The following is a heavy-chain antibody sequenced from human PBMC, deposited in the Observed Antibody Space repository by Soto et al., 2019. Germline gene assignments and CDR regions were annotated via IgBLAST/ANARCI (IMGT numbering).Heavy chain of an antibody. V-gene: IGHV3-23*01. CDR3: AKDYFETKGPYFFDY. D-gene: IGHD1-26*01. Sequence: VQLLESGGGLVQPGGSLRLSCAASGFTFNNYAMNWVRQAPEKGLEWVSAIRNSGGFTYYADSVKGRFTISRDNSKNTLYLHMNSLRAEDTALYYCAKDYFETKGPYFFDYWGQGTLVTVSS. CDR1: GFTFNNYA. CDR2: IRNSGGFT. J-gene: IGHJ4*02.